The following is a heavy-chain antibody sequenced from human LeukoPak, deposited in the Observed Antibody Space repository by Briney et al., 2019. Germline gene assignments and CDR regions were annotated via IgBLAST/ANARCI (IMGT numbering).Heavy chain of an antibody. Sequence: AETLSLTCTVSGGSISSYYWSWIGQPPGKGLEWIGYIYYSGSTNYNPSLKSRVTISVDTSKNQFSLKLSSVTAADTAVYYCARSVEGYCSGGSCYSYYYYMDVWGKGTTVTVSS. D-gene: IGHD2-15*01. CDR1: GGSISSYY. V-gene: IGHV4-59*01. J-gene: IGHJ6*03. CDR3: ARSVEGYCSGGSCYSYYYYMDV. CDR2: IYYSGST.